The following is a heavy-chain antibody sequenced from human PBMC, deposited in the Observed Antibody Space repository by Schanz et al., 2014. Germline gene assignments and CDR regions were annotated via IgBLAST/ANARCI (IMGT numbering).Heavy chain of an antibody. J-gene: IGHJ4*02. CDR2: ISWNSGSI. D-gene: IGHD3-10*01. V-gene: IGHV3-9*01. CDR3: AKDGIMVQGVIWERYFDS. CDR1: GFPFNEYG. Sequence: EVQLVESGGGLVQPGRSLRLSCAASGFPFNEYGMLGVRQAPGKGLEWVSSISWNSGSIDYADSVKGRFTISRDNAKNSLYLQMNSLRAEDTALYYCAKDGIMVQGVIWERYFDSWGQGTLVTVSS.